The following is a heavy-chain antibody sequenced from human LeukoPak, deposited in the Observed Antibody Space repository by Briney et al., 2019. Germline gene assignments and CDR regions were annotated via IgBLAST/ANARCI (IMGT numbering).Heavy chain of an antibody. CDR2: INHSGST. CDR1: GGSFSGYY. Sequence: SETLSLTCAVYGGSFSGYYWSWIRQPPGKGLEWIGEINHSGSTNYNPSLKSRVTISVDTSKNQFSLKLSSVTAADTAVYYCARGRNDFDYWGQGTLVTVSS. D-gene: IGHD1-14*01. CDR3: ARGRNDFDY. J-gene: IGHJ4*02. V-gene: IGHV4-34*01.